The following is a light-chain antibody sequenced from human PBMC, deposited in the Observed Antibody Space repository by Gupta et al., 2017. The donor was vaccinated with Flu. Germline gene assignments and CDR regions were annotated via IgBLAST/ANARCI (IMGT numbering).Light chain of an antibody. CDR3: QVCDNSTDHWL. J-gene: IGLJ3*02. V-gene: IGLV3-21*02. Sequence: SFVLTQPPSVSVAPGQTANFACGGDNIGSETVHWHQQKPAQAPVLVLYHDDFRPSGIPERFSGSNAGNTASLTISRVEAGDEVDYYCQVCDNSTDHWLFAGGTILTVL. CDR1: NIGSET. CDR2: HDD.